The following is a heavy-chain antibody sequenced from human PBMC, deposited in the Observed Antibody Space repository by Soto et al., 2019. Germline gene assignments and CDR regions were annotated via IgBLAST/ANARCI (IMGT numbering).Heavy chain of an antibody. J-gene: IGHJ5*02. CDR1: GGSITSGYY. V-gene: IGHV4-31*03. CDR2: IYVSGAT. Sequence: QVQLQESGPGLVKPSQTLSLTCTVSGGSITSGYYWGWIRQHPGKGLEWIGYIYVSGATYYNPSLKSRVTISVDTSNNQFSRKMKSVTAADTAVYYCARRLDPWGQGTLVTVSS. CDR3: ARRLDP.